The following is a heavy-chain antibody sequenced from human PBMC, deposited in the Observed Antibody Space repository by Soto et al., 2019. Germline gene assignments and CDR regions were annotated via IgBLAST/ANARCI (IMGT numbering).Heavy chain of an antibody. CDR3: ARSLNDYVWGSYRYFRDDAFDI. D-gene: IGHD3-16*02. Sequence: QVQLVQSGAEVKKPGSSVKVSCKASGGTFSSYAISWVRQAPGQGLEWMGGIIPIFGTANYAQKFQGRVTITAHESTSTAYMELSSLRSEDTAVYYCARSLNDYVWGSYRYFRDDAFDIWGHGTMVTVSS. CDR1: GGTFSSYA. J-gene: IGHJ3*02. V-gene: IGHV1-69*01. CDR2: IIPIFGTA.